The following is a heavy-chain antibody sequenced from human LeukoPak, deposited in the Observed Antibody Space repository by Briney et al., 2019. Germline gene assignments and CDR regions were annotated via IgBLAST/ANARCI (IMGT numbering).Heavy chain of an antibody. J-gene: IGHJ5*02. V-gene: IGHV4-4*07. D-gene: IGHD6-13*01. Sequence: SETLSLTCTVSGGSISSYCLSWIRQPAGKGLEWIGRIYTSGSTNYNPSLKSRVTMSVDTSKNQFSLKLSSVTAADTAVYYCARDRSSSWSAPNWFDPWGQGTLVTVSS. CDR3: ARDRSSSWSAPNWFDP. CDR2: IYTSGST. CDR1: GGSISSYC.